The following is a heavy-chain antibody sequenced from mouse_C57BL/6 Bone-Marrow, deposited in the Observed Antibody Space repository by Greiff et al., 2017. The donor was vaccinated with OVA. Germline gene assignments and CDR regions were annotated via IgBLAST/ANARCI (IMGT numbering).Heavy chain of an antibody. CDR3: ARDYDYGDYYAMDY. D-gene: IGHD2-4*01. J-gene: IGHJ4*01. V-gene: IGHV3-6*01. CDR2: ISYDGSN. Sequence: EVKLMESGPGLVKPSQSLSLTCSVTGYSITSGYYWNWIRQFPGNKLEWMGYISYDGSNNYNPSLKNRISITRDTSKNQFFLKLNSVTTEDTATYYCARDYDYGDYYAMDYWGQGTSVTVSS. CDR1: GYSITSGYY.